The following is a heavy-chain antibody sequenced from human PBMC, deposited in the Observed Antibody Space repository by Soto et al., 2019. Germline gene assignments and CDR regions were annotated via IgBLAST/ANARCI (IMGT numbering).Heavy chain of an antibody. CDR2: IITIFGTA. V-gene: IGHV1-69*12. D-gene: IGHD6-6*01. CDR1: GGTFSSYA. Sequence: QVQLVQSGAEVKKPGSSVKVSCKASGGTFSSYAISWVRQAPGQGLEWMGGIITIFGTANYAQKFQGRVTITADESTSTAYMELSRLRSEDTAVYYCASRQLVVYYYYYGMDVWGQGTTVTVSS. CDR3: ASRQLVVYYYYYGMDV. J-gene: IGHJ6*02.